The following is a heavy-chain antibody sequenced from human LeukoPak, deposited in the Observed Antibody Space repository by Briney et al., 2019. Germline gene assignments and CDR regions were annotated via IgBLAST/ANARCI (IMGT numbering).Heavy chain of an antibody. CDR2: IISSGSYI. CDR3: ARDFGGYCSSSNCYLGHLDY. D-gene: IGHD2-2*01. V-gene: IGHV3-21*03. CDR1: GFTSSSYT. Sequence: GGSLRLSCAASGFTSSSYTMNWVRQAPGKGLEWVSSIISSGSYIYYADSVKGRFTISRDNAKNSLYLQMNSLRAEDTAVYYCARDFGGYCSSSNCYLGHLDYWGQGTLVTVSS. J-gene: IGHJ4*02.